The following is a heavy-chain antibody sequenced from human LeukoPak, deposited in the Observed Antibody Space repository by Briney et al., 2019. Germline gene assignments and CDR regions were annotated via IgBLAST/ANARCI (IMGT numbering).Heavy chain of an antibody. D-gene: IGHD3-22*01. J-gene: IGHJ1*01. CDR2: IYYSGST. CDR1: GDSINSGGYY. Sequence: SETLSLTCTVSGDSINSGGYYWSWIRQHPGKGLEWIGYIYYSGSTYYSPSLRSRVSLSLDTSKNQVSLKLSSVTAADTAVYYCATQAKFYDSSGYFHHWGQGTLVTVSS. CDR3: ATQAKFYDSSGYFHH. V-gene: IGHV4-31*03.